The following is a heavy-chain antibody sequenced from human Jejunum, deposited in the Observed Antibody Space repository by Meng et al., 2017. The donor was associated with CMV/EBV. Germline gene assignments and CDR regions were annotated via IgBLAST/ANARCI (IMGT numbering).Heavy chain of an antibody. V-gene: IGHV3-21*01. Sequence: SGFTFSSYSMNWVRQAPGKGLEWVSSISSSSSYIYYPDSVRGRFTISRDNAKNSLYMQMNSLRAEDTAVYYCARLFTTTFGHSFDIWGQGTMVTVSS. CDR1: GFTFSSYS. CDR3: ARLFTTTFGHSFDI. D-gene: IGHD1-14*01. CDR2: ISSSSSYI. J-gene: IGHJ3*02.